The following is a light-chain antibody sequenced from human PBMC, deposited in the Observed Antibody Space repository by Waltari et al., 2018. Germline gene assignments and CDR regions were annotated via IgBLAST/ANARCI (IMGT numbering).Light chain of an antibody. CDR3: LQYNNYPLT. CDR2: NFF. J-gene: IGKJ2*01. CDR1: QDIRND. Sequence: DIQMTQSPSSLSASVGDRVTITCRASQDIRNDLGWYQQKPGKAPQRLTYNFFTLQSGVPSRFSGSGTGTEFTLTISSLQPEDVGSYYCLQYNNYPLTFGQGTKLEI. V-gene: IGKV1-17*01.